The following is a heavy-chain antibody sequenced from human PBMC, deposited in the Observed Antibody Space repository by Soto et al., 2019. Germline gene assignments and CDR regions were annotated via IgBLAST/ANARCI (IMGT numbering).Heavy chain of an antibody. Sequence: ASVKVSCKASGYTFTSYGISWVRQAPGQGLEWMGWISAYNGNTNYAQKLQGRVTMTTDTSTSTAYMELRSLRSDDTAVYYCARGIWSGSPWTYYYGMDVWGQGTTVTAP. CDR2: ISAYNGNT. J-gene: IGHJ6*02. CDR1: GYTFTSYG. V-gene: IGHV1-18*04. D-gene: IGHD3-3*01. CDR3: ARGIWSGSPWTYYYGMDV.